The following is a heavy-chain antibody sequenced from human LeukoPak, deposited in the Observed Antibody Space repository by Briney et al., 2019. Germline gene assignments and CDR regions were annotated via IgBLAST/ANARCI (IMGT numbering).Heavy chain of an antibody. D-gene: IGHD6-19*01. CDR1: GYTFTAYD. CDR3: AREGIAVAGPEVWYYGMGV. J-gene: IGHJ6*02. Sequence: GASVKVSCKASGYTFTAYDINWVRQATGQGLEWMGWMNPNSGNTGYPQKFQGRVTMTRNTSISTAYMEVSSLRSEDTAVYYCAREGIAVAGPEVWYYGMGVWGQGTTVTVSS. V-gene: IGHV1-8*01. CDR2: MNPNSGNT.